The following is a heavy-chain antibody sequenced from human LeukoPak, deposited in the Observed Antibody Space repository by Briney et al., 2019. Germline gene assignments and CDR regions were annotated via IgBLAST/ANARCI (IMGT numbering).Heavy chain of an antibody. CDR1: GGSISSGGYY. CDR3: ARWGSGPLYYYYGMDV. Sequence: PSETLSLTCTVSGGSISSGGYYWSWIRQPPGKGLEWIGEINHSGSTNYNPSLKSRVTISVDTSKNQFSLKLSSVTAADTAVYYCARWGSGPLYYYYGMDVWGQGTTVTVSS. D-gene: IGHD3-16*01. CDR2: INHSGST. V-gene: IGHV4-39*07. J-gene: IGHJ6*02.